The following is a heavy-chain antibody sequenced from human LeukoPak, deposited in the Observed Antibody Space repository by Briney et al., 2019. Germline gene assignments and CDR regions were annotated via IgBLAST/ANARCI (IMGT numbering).Heavy chain of an antibody. CDR2: IDWDDDK. V-gene: IGHV2-70*04. CDR1: GFTRSTSGMR. J-gene: IGHJ4*02. D-gene: IGHD7-27*01. CDR3: ARLATGGYYFDY. Sequence: SGPALVKPTQTLTLTCTFSGFTRSTSGMRVSWIRQPPGKALEWLARIDWDDDKFYSTSLKTRLTISKDTSKNQVVLTMTNMDPVDTATYYCARLATGGYYFDYWGQGTLVTVSS.